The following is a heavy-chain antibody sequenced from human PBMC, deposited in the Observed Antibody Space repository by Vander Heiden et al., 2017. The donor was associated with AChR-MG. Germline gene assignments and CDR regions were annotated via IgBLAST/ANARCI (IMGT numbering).Heavy chain of an antibody. CDR3: ARDPTIFGVASYFHY. Sequence: QVQLVESGGGVVQPGRSLRVSCAASAFTFSNSAMHWVRQAPGKGLEWVAVISYDASNIYYADSVKGRFTISRDNSKNTLYLQMNSLRAGDTAVYYCARDPTIFGVASYFHYWGQGTLVTVSS. J-gene: IGHJ4*02. CDR2: ISYDASNI. CDR1: AFTFSNSA. D-gene: IGHD3-3*01. V-gene: IGHV3-30-3*01.